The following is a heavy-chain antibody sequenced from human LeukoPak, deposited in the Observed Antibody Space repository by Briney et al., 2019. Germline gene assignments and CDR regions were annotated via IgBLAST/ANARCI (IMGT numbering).Heavy chain of an antibody. D-gene: IGHD6-6*01. CDR3: ASPHSSSSYRLQDYYYMDV. V-gene: IGHV1-69*05. Sequence: SVKVSCKASGGTFSSSAIHWVRQAPGQGLEWMGGIIPIFGTANYAQKFQGRVTITTGESTSTAYMELSSLRSEDTAVYYCASPHSSSSYRLQDYYYMDVWGKGTTVTVSS. J-gene: IGHJ6*03. CDR1: GGTFSSSA. CDR2: IIPIFGTA.